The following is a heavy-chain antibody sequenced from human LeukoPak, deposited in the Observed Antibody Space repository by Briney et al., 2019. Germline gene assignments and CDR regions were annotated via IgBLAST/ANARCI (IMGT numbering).Heavy chain of an antibody. CDR2: INAGNGNA. D-gene: IGHD6-6*01. Sequence: ASVKVSCTASGYTFTSYTIYWVRQAPRQRLEWMGWINAGNGNAKYSQKFQDRVTITRDTSASTAYMELSSLGSEDTAVYYCARDSPGIAARPWVFWGQGTLVTVSS. J-gene: IGHJ4*02. CDR3: ARDSPGIAARPWVF. V-gene: IGHV1-3*01. CDR1: GYTFTSYT.